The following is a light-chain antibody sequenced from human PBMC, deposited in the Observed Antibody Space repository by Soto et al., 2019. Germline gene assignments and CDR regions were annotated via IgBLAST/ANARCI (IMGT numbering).Light chain of an antibody. Sequence: QSVLTQSPSASASLGASVTLTCTLSSGHSSYAIAWHQQQPEKGPRYLMKLNSDGSHSKGDGIPDRFSGSSSGAERYLTISSLQSEDEADYYCQTWGTGIHVFGTGTKVTVL. V-gene: IGLV4-69*01. CDR1: SGHSSYA. CDR2: LNSDGSH. J-gene: IGLJ1*01. CDR3: QTWGTGIHV.